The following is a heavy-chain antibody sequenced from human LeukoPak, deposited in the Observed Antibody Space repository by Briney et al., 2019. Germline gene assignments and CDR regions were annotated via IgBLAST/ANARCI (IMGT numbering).Heavy chain of an antibody. CDR1: GGSISSYY. Sequence: PSETLSLTCTVSGGSISSYYWSWIRQPPGKRLEWIGYIYYSGSTNYNPSLKSRVTISVDTSKNQFSLKLSSVTAADTAVYYCARHPYGGNSDFQHWGQGTLVIVSS. J-gene: IGHJ1*01. CDR2: IYYSGST. V-gene: IGHV4-59*08. D-gene: IGHD4-23*01. CDR3: ARHPYGGNSDFQH.